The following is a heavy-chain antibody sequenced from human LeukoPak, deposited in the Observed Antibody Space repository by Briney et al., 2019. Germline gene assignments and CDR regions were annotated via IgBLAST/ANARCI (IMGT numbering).Heavy chain of an antibody. CDR3: ARQSGWSVVAAQNWFDP. CDR2: IYPGDSDT. V-gene: IGHV5-51*01. Sequence: GESLKISCKGSGYSFTSYWIGWVRQMPGKGLEWMGFIYPGDSDTRYSPSFKGQVTISADKSISTAYLQWSSLKASDTAMYYCARQSGWSVVAAQNWFDPWGQGTLVTVSS. D-gene: IGHD2-15*01. J-gene: IGHJ5*02. CDR1: GYSFTSYW.